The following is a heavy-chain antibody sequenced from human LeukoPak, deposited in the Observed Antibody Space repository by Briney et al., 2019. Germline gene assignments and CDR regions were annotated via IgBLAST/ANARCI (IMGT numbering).Heavy chain of an antibody. V-gene: IGHV3-48*01. CDR2: IGSSGDTM. CDR3: VREGAVAGTRVYYFDY. D-gene: IGHD6-19*01. J-gene: IGHJ4*02. Sequence: PGGSLRLSCAASGFTFSSYSMNWVRQAPGKGLEWVSYIGSSGDTMYYADSVKGRFTISRDNAKNSLYLQMNSLRAEDTAVYYCVREGAVAGTRVYYFDYWGQGTLVTVSS. CDR1: GFTFSSYS.